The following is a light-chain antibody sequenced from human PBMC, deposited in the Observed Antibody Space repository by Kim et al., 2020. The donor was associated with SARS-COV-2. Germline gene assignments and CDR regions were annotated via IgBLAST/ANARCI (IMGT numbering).Light chain of an antibody. CDR3: QSYDSSLSYAV. CDR1: SSNIGSNT. Sequence: GQRVTISCSGSSSNIGSNTVNWYQQLPGTAPKLLIYSNNQRPSGVPDRFSGSKSGTSASLAITGLQAEDEADYSCQSYDSSLSYAVFGGGTQLTVL. J-gene: IGLJ7*01. V-gene: IGLV1-44*01. CDR2: SNN.